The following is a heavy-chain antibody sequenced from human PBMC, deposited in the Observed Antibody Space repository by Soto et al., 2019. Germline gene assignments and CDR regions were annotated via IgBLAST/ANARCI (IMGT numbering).Heavy chain of an antibody. V-gene: IGHV1-3*01. CDR1: GYSFTSYA. J-gene: IGHJ4*02. CDR2: INGGNGNT. Sequence: QVQLVQSGAEVKKPGASVKVSCKASGYSFTSYAMHWVRQAPGQRLEWMGWINGGNGNTKYSQKFQGRVTITRDTSASTAYMELSSLRSAYTAVYYCRRATLSSWLRSGYFDSWGQGTLVTVSS. D-gene: IGHD6-13*01. CDR3: RRATLSSWLRSGYFDS.